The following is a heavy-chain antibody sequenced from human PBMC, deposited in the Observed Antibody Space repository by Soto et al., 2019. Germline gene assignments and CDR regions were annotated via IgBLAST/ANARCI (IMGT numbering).Heavy chain of an antibody. J-gene: IGHJ4*02. D-gene: IGHD6-13*01. V-gene: IGHV4-39*01. CDR1: GGSISSSSYY. CDR2: IYYSGST. Sequence: SETLSLTCTVSGGSISSSSYYWGWIRQPPGRGLEWIGSIYYSGSTYYNPSLKSRVTISVDTSKNQFSLKLSSVTAADTAVYYCARQSSSLPNYWGQGTLVPVSS. CDR3: ARQSSSLPNY.